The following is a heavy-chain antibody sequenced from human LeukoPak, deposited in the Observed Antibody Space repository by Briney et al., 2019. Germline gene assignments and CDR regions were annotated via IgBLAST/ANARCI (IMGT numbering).Heavy chain of an antibody. J-gene: IGHJ6*02. CDR1: GFSFMTYG. D-gene: IGHD3-9*01. CDR3: ARELRYFDWLGGYYGMDV. V-gene: IGHV1-18*01. Sequence: ASVKVSCKASGFSFMTYGLAWVRQAPGQGLEWMGWVNGYNGNTKYAQKFQGRVTMTRDTSTTTGYMELRSLRSDDTAVYYCARELRYFDWLGGYYGMDVWGQGTTVTVSS. CDR2: VNGYNGNT.